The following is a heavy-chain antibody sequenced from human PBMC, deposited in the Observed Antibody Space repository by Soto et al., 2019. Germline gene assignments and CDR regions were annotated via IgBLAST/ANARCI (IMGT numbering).Heavy chain of an antibody. Sequence: EVQLVQSGAEVKKPGESLKISCQVSGYRFTYYWIGWVRQSPGKGLEWVAMIYPGDSNCKYSPSFEGHVVISADKSINTAYLQWSTLNTSDTAIYYCARRSGNYLGGTFDVWGQGTTVLVS. J-gene: IGHJ3*01. D-gene: IGHD3-16*01. CDR1: GYRFTYYW. V-gene: IGHV5-51*01. CDR2: IYPGDSNC. CDR3: ARRSGNYLGGTFDV.